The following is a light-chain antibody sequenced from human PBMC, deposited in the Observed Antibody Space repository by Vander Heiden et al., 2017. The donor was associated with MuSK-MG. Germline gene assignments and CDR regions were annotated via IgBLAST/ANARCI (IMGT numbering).Light chain of an antibody. CDR1: SSDVGSYNL. CDR2: EVS. Sequence: QSALTQPASVSGSPGQSITISCTGTSSDVGSYNLVSWYQQHPGKAPKLMIYEVSKRPSGVSNRFSGSKSGNTASLTISGLQAEDEADYYCCSYAGSSLRLGGGTKL. CDR3: CSYAGSSLR. J-gene: IGLJ3*02. V-gene: IGLV2-23*02.